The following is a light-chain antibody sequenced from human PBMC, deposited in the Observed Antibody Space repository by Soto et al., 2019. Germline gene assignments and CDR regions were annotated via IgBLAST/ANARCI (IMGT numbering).Light chain of an antibody. J-gene: IGLJ1*01. CDR1: SSDVGSYNL. V-gene: IGLV2-23*03. CDR2: EGS. CDR3: CSYAGSITFYV. Sequence: QSALTQPASVSGSPGQSITIPCTGTSSDVGSYNLVSWFQQHPGKAPKLMLYEGSKRPSGVSNRFSGSKSGNTASLTISGLQAEDEADYYCCSYAGSITFYVFGPGTKVTV.